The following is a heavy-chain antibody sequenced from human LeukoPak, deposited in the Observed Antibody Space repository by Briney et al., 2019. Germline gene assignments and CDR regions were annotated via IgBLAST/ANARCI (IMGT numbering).Heavy chain of an antibody. V-gene: IGHV4-59*01. CDR1: GESISDYY. D-gene: IGHD6-19*01. CDR2: IYNSRSS. CDR3: ARGTSSAWYGFDY. Sequence: SETLSLTCTVSGESISDYYWSRIRQSPGKGLEWIGYIYNSRSSSYNPSLRSRVTISLDTSKNQFSLKLSSVTAADTAVYFCARGTSSAWYGFDYWGQGTLVTVSS. J-gene: IGHJ4*02.